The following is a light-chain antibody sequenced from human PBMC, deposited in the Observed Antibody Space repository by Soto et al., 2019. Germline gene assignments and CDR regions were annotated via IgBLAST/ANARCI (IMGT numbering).Light chain of an antibody. Sequence: QLVLTQPPSASGTPGQRVTISCSGSSSNIGTNEVNWYQQLPGTAPKLLIYGNDHRPSGVPDRFSGSKSGTSASLAISGLQSEHEADYYCAAWDDSLDRRVFGGGTQLTVL. CDR3: AAWDDSLDRRV. V-gene: IGLV1-44*01. CDR1: SSNIGTNE. CDR2: GND. J-gene: IGLJ3*02.